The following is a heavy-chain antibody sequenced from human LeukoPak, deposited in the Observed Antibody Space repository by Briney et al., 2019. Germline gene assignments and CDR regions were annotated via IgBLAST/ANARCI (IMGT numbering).Heavy chain of an antibody. V-gene: IGHV4-59*01. CDR1: GGSISSYY. CDR2: IYYSGST. Sequence: PSETLSLTCTVSGGSISSYYWSWIRQPPGKGLEWIGYIYYSGSTNYNPSLKSRVTIATDTSKNQFSLKLSSVTAADTAVYYCASGPYPAAGTDHQFDYWGQGTLVTVSS. CDR3: ASGPYPAAGTDHQFDY. J-gene: IGHJ4*02. D-gene: IGHD6-13*01.